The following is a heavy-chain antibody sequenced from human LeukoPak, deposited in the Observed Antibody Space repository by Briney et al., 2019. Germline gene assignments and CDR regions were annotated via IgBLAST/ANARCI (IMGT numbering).Heavy chain of an antibody. CDR3: ARAPHDYGDYEFDY. V-gene: IGHV1-18*01. J-gene: IGHJ4*02. D-gene: IGHD4-17*01. CDR1: GYTFTSYG. Sequence: GASVKVSCKASGYTFTSYGISWVRQAPGQGLEWMGWISAYNGNTNYAQKLQGRVTMTTDTSTSTAYMELRSLRSDDTAVYYCARAPHDYGDYEFDYWGQGTLVTVSS. CDR2: ISAYNGNT.